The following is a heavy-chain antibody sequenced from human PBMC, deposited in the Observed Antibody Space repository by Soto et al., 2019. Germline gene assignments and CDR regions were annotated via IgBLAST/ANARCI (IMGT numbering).Heavy chain of an antibody. CDR1: GGPFSSYH. CDR2: IIPILGRA. J-gene: IGHJ5*02. Sequence: QVQLVQSGAEVKKPGSSVKLSCKASGGPFSSYHISWVRQAPGQGLEWVGRIIPILGRANNAQHFQGRVTITADKSTNTAYMELSSLTSEDTAVYYCAKVGGSTSSSWFDPWGHGTLVTVSS. CDR3: AKVGGSTSSSWFDP. V-gene: IGHV1-69*08. D-gene: IGHD2-2*01.